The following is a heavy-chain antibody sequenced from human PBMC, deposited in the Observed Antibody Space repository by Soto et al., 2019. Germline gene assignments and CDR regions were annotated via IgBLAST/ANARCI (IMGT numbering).Heavy chain of an antibody. J-gene: IGHJ6*02. CDR1: GFTFTSSA. CDR3: AADPTYSSSLYYYYYYGMDV. CDR2: IVVGSGNT. D-gene: IGHD6-13*01. Sequence: ASVKVSCKASGFTFTSSAVQWVRQARGQRLEWIGWIVVGSGNTNYAQKFQERVTITRDMSTSTAYMELSSLRSEDTAVYYCAADPTYSSSLYYYYYYGMDVWGQGTTVTVSS. V-gene: IGHV1-58*01.